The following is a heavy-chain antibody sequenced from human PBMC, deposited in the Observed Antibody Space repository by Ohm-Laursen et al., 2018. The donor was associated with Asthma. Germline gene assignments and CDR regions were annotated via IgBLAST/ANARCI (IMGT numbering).Heavy chain of an antibody. J-gene: IGHJ4*02. CDR2: GGSYYDGGLK. CDR3: ARDVMEWYLPAFDF. D-gene: IGHD3-3*01. CDR1: GFTFRSYA. Sequence: SLRLSCAASGFTFRSYAMHWVRQAPGKGLEWVAVGGSYYDGGLKYYADSVNGRFTVSRDDSKNTLYLQMNSLRPDDTAVYYCARDVMEWYLPAFDFWGRGTLVTVSS. V-gene: IGHV3-30-3*01.